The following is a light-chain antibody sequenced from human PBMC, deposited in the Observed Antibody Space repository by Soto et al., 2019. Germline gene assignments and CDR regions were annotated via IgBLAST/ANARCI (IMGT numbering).Light chain of an antibody. Sequence: QSVLTQPPSVSAAPGQRVTISCTGSSSNIGAGFEVHWYQQLPGTAPKLLIYTNINRPSGVPDRFSGSRSGTPASLAITGLQDEDEADYYCQSYDSSLSGYVIFGGGTKLTVL. J-gene: IGLJ2*01. CDR2: TNI. V-gene: IGLV1-40*01. CDR1: SSNIGAGFE. CDR3: QSYDSSLSGYVI.